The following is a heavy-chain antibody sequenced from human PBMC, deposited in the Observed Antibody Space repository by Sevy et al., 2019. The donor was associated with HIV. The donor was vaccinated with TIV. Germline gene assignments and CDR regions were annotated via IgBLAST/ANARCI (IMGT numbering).Heavy chain of an antibody. J-gene: IGHJ6*02. D-gene: IGHD4-17*01. CDR2: IWYDGSNK. CDR3: AMDQTTVTTGDYDGMDV. V-gene: IGHV3-33*01. CDR1: GFTFSSYG. Sequence: GGSLRLCCAASGFTFSSYGMHWVRQAPGKGLEWVAVIWYDGSNKYYADSVKGRFTISRDNSKNTLYLQMNSLVAEDTAVYYCAMDQTTVTTGDYDGMDVWGQGATVTVSS.